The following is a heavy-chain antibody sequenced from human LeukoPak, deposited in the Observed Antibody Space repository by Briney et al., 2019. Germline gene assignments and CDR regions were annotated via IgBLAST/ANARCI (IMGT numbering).Heavy chain of an antibody. D-gene: IGHD6-19*01. Sequence: PGRSLRLSCAASGFTFSSYGMHWVRQAPGKGLEWVAVISYDGSNKYYADSVKGRFTISRDNSKNTLYLQMNSLRAEDTAVYYCARAIAVAGPYYFDYWGQGTLVTVSS. V-gene: IGHV3-30*03. CDR1: GFTFSSYG. CDR2: ISYDGSNK. J-gene: IGHJ4*02. CDR3: ARAIAVAGPYYFDY.